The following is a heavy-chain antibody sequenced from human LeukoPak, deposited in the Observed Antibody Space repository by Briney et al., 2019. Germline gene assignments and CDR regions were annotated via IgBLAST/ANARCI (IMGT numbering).Heavy chain of an antibody. CDR2: MYLSGTT. V-gene: IGHV4-4*02. Sequence: GVLRLSCAASGFTVSSNYMSWVRQPPGKGLEWIGEMYLSGTTHSNPSVKSRVTISIDKSKNQFFLNLSSVTAADTAVYYCAGLVGRYSSGLYYYYFDYWGQGTLVTVSS. J-gene: IGHJ4*02. CDR1: GFTVSSNY. D-gene: IGHD3-22*01. CDR3: AGLVGRYSSGLYYYYFDY.